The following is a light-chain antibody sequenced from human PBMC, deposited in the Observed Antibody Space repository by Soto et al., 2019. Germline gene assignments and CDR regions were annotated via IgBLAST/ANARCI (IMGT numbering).Light chain of an antibody. CDR2: GNS. CDR1: SSNIGAGYD. V-gene: IGLV1-40*01. CDR3: QSYDSSLSGWV. J-gene: IGLJ3*02. Sequence: SVLTQPPLVSGAPGQRVTISCTGSSSNIGAGYDVHWYQQLPGTAPKLLIYGNSNRPSGVPDRFSGSKSGTSASLAITGLQAEDEADYYCQSYDSSLSGWVFGGGTKITVL.